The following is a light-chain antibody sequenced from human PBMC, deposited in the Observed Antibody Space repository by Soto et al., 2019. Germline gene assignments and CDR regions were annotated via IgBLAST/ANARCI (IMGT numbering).Light chain of an antibody. CDR1: SSDVGGYNY. Sequence: QSALTQPPSASGSPGQSVTVSCTGTSSDVGGYNYVSWYQQHPGKAPKLMISEVSKRPSGVPDRFSGSKFGNTASLTVSGLQAEDEADYYCSSFAGNNNLVFGGGTKLTV. CDR3: SSFAGNNNLV. CDR2: EVS. J-gene: IGLJ2*01. V-gene: IGLV2-8*01.